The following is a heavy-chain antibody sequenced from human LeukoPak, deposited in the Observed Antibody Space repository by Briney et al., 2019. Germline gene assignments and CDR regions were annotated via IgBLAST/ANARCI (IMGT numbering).Heavy chain of an antibody. V-gene: IGHV4-59*13. Sequence: SETLSLTCSVSGGSIATYYWSWIRQFPGKGLEWIGYIYYNGRTDYNPSLKSRVTISVDTSLNQISLEVTSVTPADTAFYYCVRGLPSAVLISWGQGTLVTVSS. J-gene: IGHJ5*02. CDR3: VRGLPSAVLIS. CDR1: GGSIATYY. CDR2: IYYNGRT. D-gene: IGHD2-15*01.